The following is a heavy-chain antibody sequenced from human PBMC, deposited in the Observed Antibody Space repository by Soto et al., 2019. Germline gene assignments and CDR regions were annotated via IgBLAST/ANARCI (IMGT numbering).Heavy chain of an antibody. CDR2: INRCGST. CDR3: ARQSNYYYYMDV. Sequence: SETLSLTCAVYGGSFSTYHWNWIRQPPGKGLEWIGDINRCGSTNYNPSLKSRVTISVDTSKNQFSLKLSSVTAADTAVYYCARQSNYYYYMDVWGKGTTVTVSS. J-gene: IGHJ6*03. CDR1: GGSFSTYH. V-gene: IGHV4-34*01.